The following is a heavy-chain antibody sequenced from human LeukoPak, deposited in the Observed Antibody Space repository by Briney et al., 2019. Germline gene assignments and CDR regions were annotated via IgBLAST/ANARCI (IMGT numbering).Heavy chain of an antibody. V-gene: IGHV3-23*01. CDR3: AKDPYVSELTNWFDP. Sequence: GGSLRLSCAASGFTFSSYAMSWVRQAPGKGLEWVSAISGSGGSTYYADSVKGRFTISRDNSKNTLYLQINSRRAEDTAVYYCAKDPYVSELTNWFDPWGQGTLVTVSS. CDR2: ISGSGGST. D-gene: IGHD1-7*01. CDR1: GFTFSSYA. J-gene: IGHJ5*02.